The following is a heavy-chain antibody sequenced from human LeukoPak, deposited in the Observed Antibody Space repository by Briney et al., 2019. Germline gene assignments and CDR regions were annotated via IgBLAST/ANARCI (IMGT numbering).Heavy chain of an antibody. J-gene: IGHJ4*02. CDR3: ARGALGYCSSTSCSNFDY. CDR2: INHSGST. D-gene: IGHD2-2*01. CDR1: GGSFSGYY. V-gene: IGHV4-34*01. Sequence: PSETLSPTCAVYGGSFSGYYWSWIRQPPGKGLEWIGEINHSGSTNYNPSLKSRVTISVDTSKNQFSLKLSSVTAADTAVYYCARGALGYCSSTSCSNFDYWGQGTLVTVSS.